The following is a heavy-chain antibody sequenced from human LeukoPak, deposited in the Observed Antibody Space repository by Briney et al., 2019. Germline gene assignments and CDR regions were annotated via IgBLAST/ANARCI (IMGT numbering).Heavy chain of an antibody. V-gene: IGHV3-23*01. CDR1: GFTLSSYA. Sequence: GGSLRLSCAASGFTLSSYAMSWVRQAPGKGLEWVSAISDSGNTYHADSVKGRFTISRDNSKNTLYLQMNSLRAEDTAVYYCAKERRSMVTYYWGQGTLVTVSS. CDR2: ISDSGNT. CDR3: AKERRSMVTYY. D-gene: IGHD5-18*01. J-gene: IGHJ4*02.